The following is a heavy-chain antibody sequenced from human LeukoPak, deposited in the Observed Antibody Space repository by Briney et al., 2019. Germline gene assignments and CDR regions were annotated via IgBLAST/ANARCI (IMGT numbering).Heavy chain of an antibody. CDR1: GGTFSSYA. Sequence: ASVKVSCKASGGTFSSYAISWVRQAPGQGLEWMGGTVPIFGTANYAQKFQGRVTITADKSTSTAYMELSSLRSEDTAVYYCARLRRYYYYYMDVWGKGTTVTVSS. J-gene: IGHJ6*03. D-gene: IGHD4-17*01. V-gene: IGHV1-69*06. CDR3: ARLRRYYYYYMDV. CDR2: TVPIFGTA.